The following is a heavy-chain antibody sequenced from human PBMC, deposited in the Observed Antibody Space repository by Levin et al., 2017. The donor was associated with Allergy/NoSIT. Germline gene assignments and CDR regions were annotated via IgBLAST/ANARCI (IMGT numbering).Heavy chain of an antibody. CDR2: IRGSASKT. CDR1: GFTFSSYD. V-gene: IGHV3-23*01. CDR3: VPGIAVTGSPTDH. Sequence: QTRGSLRLSCAASGFTFSSYDMSWVRQAPGKGLEWVSAIRGSASKTFYADSVKGRFTISRDNSKNTVSLQMNSLRAEDTAVYYCVPGIAVTGSPTDHWGQGTLVTVSS. J-gene: IGHJ4*02. D-gene: IGHD6-19*01.